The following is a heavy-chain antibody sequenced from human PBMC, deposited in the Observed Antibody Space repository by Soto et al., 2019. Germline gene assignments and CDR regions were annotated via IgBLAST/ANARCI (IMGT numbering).Heavy chain of an antibody. CDR3: AKNIWGYSSSSFAFDI. V-gene: IGHV3-9*01. D-gene: IGHD6-6*01. CDR2: ISWNSGSI. Sequence: EVQLVESGGGLVQPGRSLRLSCAASGFTFDDYAMHWVRQAPGKGLEWVSGISWNSGSIGYADSVKGRFTISRDNAKHSLYLQLNSLRAEDTALYYCAKNIWGYSSSSFAFDIWGQWTMVTVSS. CDR1: GFTFDDYA. J-gene: IGHJ3*02.